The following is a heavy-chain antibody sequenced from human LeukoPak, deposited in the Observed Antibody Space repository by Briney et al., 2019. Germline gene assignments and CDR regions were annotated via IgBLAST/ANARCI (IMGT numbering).Heavy chain of an antibody. CDR1: GFTFSSYW. D-gene: IGHD3-22*01. CDR3: AADYYDSSGYYVTRYFDL. CDR2: INSDGSST. J-gene: IGHJ2*01. V-gene: IGHV3-74*01. Sequence: GGSLRLSCAASGFTFSSYWMHWVRQAPGKGLVWVSRINSDGSSTSYADSVKGRFTISRDNAKNTLYLQMNSLRAEDTAVYYCAADYYDSSGYYVTRYFDLWGRGTLVTVSS.